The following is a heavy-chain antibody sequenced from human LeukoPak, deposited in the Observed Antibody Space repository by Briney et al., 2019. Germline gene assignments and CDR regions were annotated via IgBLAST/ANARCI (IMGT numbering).Heavy chain of an antibody. Sequence: GGSLRLSCAASGFTFSHYSMNWVRQAPGKGLEWISYIGISSGNTKYADSVKGRFTISGDNAKNSLYLQMNSLRVEDTAVYYCARDHNYASDNWGQGTLVTVSS. CDR1: GFTFSHYS. V-gene: IGHV3-48*04. J-gene: IGHJ4*02. CDR3: ARDHNYASDN. CDR2: IGISSGNT. D-gene: IGHD4-11*01.